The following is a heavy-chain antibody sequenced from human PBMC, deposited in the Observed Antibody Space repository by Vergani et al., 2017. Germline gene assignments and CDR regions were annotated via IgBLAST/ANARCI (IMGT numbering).Heavy chain of an antibody. Sequence: EVQLLESGGGLVQPGGSLRLSCAASGFTFSSYAMSWVRQAPGKGLEWVGRIKSKTDGGTTDYAAPVKGRFTISRDDSKNTLYLQMNSLKTEDTAVYYCTTDPTMIVVVITTERLDYWGQGTLVTVSS. CDR1: GFTFSSYA. CDR3: TTDPTMIVVVITTERLDY. D-gene: IGHD3-22*01. CDR2: IKSKTDGGTT. V-gene: IGHV3-15*01. J-gene: IGHJ4*02.